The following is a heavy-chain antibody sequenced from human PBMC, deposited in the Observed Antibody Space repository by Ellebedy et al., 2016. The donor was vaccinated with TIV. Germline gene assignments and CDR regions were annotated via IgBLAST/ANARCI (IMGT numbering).Heavy chain of an antibody. V-gene: IGHV2-70*12. J-gene: IGHJ4*02. CDR1: GFSLSTSGMC. D-gene: IGHD6-13*01. CDR3: AHHYSSSWYPVY. Sequence: SGPTLAKPTQTLTLPCTFSGFSLSTSGMCVSRIRQPPGKALEWLARIDWDDDKYYSTSLKTRLTISKDTSKNQVVLTMTNMDPVDTATYYCAHHYSSSWYPVYWGQGTLVTVSS. CDR2: IDWDDDK.